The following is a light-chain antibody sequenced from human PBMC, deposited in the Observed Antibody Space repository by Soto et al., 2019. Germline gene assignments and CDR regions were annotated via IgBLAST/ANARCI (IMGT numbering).Light chain of an antibody. CDR1: SSNIGGNT. Sequence: QSVLTQPPSASGTPGQRVPISCSGSSSNIGGNTVNWYQQLPGTAPKLLIYGNNQRPSGVPDRFSGSKSGTSASLSISGLQSEDEADYYCATWDDRLNGFVFGTGTKLTVL. J-gene: IGLJ1*01. V-gene: IGLV1-44*01. CDR3: ATWDDRLNGFV. CDR2: GNN.